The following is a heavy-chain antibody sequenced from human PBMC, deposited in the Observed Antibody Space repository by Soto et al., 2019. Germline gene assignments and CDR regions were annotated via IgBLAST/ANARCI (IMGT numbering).Heavy chain of an antibody. Sequence: QVQLQESGPGLVKPSETLSLTCTVSGGSISSYYWSWIRQPPGKGLEWIGYIYYSGSTNYNPSLKSRVTISVDTSKNQFSLELSSVTAADTAVYYCARGLKLGGWSYGMDVWGQGTTVTVSS. CDR2: IYYSGST. CDR3: ARGLKLGGWSYGMDV. CDR1: GGSISSYY. D-gene: IGHD2-15*01. J-gene: IGHJ6*02. V-gene: IGHV4-59*01.